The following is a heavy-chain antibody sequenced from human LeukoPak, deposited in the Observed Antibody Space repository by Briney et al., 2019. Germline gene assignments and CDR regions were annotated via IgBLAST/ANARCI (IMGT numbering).Heavy chain of an antibody. D-gene: IGHD3-9*01. Sequence: SETLSLTCAVYGGSFSGYYWSWIRQPPGKGLEWIGYIYYSGSTNYNPSLKSRVTISVDTSKNQFSLKLSSVTAADTAVYYCARESYDILTGYPDAFDIWGQGTMVTVSS. V-gene: IGHV4-59*01. CDR2: IYYSGST. CDR3: ARESYDILTGYPDAFDI. CDR1: GGSFSGYY. J-gene: IGHJ3*02.